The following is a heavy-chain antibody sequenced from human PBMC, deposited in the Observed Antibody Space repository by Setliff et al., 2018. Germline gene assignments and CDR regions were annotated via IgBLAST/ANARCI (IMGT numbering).Heavy chain of an antibody. D-gene: IGHD3-3*01. CDR3: AREPWYYNFWSGYTRDYFDY. CDR1: GYTFTSYG. CDR2: ISAYNGNT. Sequence: GASVKVSCKASGYTFTSYGISWVRQAPGQGLEWMGWISAYNGNTNYAQKLQGRVTMTTDTSTSTAYMELRSLRSDDTAVYYCAREPWYYNFWSGYTRDYFDYWGQGTLVTVSS. V-gene: IGHV1-18*01. J-gene: IGHJ4*02.